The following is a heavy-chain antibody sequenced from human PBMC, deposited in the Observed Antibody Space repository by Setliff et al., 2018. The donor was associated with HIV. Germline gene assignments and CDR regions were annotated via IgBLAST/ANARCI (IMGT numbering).Heavy chain of an antibody. CDR1: GFTVSSNC. Sequence: GGSLRLSCAASGFTVSSNCMSWVRQAPGKGLEWVSSISSSSSYIYYADSVKGRFTISRDNAKNSLYLQMNSLRAEDTAVYYCAREFVALGNHFDKWGQGTLVTVSS. CDR2: ISSSSSYI. CDR3: AREFVALGNHFDK. V-gene: IGHV3-21*01. J-gene: IGHJ4*02.